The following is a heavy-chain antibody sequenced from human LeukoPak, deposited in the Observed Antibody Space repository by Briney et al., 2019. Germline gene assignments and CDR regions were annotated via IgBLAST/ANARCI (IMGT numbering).Heavy chain of an antibody. Sequence: GGSLRLSSAASGFTFDDYAMSWVRQAPGKGLKWFSTINWNGGSTGYVESVKGRFTISRDNAKNSLYVQMNSLSAEDTALYYCAREAPQNYYDSSGYFPLDYWGQGTLVIVSS. CDR3: AREAPQNYYDSSGYFPLDY. CDR2: INWNGGST. J-gene: IGHJ4*02. CDR1: GFTFDDYA. D-gene: IGHD3-22*01. V-gene: IGHV3-20*03.